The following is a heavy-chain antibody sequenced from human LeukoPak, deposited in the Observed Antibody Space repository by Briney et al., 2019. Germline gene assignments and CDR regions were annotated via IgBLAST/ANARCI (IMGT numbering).Heavy chain of an antibody. CDR3: ARVRSLPAAMGGDWFDP. J-gene: IGHJ5*02. Sequence: SETLSHTCTVPGGSISSYYWSWIRQPAGKGLEWIGRIYTSGSTNYNPSLKSRVTMSVDTSKNQFSLKLSSVTAADTAVYYCARVRSLPAAMGGDWFDPWGQGTLVTVSS. CDR1: GGSISSYY. V-gene: IGHV4-4*07. D-gene: IGHD2-2*01. CDR2: IYTSGST.